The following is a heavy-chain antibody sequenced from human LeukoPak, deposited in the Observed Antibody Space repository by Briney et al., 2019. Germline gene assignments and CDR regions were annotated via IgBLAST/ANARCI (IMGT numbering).Heavy chain of an antibody. J-gene: IGHJ4*02. V-gene: IGHV1-2*02. Sequence: ASVKVSCKASGYTFTGYYMHWVRQAPGQGLEWMGWINPNSGGTNYARKFQGRVTMTRDTSISTAYMELSRLRSDDTAVYYCARVRRFLEWSYFDYWGQGTLVTVSS. CDR3: ARVRRFLEWSYFDY. D-gene: IGHD3-3*01. CDR2: INPNSGGT. CDR1: GYTFTGYY.